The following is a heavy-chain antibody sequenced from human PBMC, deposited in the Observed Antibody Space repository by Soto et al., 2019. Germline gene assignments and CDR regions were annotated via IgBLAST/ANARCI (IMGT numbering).Heavy chain of an antibody. CDR3: ARAGQWLFDY. CDR1: GDSVSSKSAG. V-gene: IGHV6-1*01. D-gene: IGHD6-19*01. CDR2: TYYRSKWYN. J-gene: IGHJ4*02. Sequence: PSQTLSLTCAISGDSVSSKSAGWNWIRQSPSRGLEWLGRTYYRSKWYNEYAVSVKGRITINPDTSKNQFSLQLNSVTPEDTALYYCARAGQWLFDYWRQGTLVTVSS.